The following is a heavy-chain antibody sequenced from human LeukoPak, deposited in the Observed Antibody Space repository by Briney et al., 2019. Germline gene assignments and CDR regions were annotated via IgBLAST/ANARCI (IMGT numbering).Heavy chain of an antibody. CDR3: AKTWDYYYYGMDV. CDR2: ISGSGGST. D-gene: IGHD7-27*01. CDR1: GFTFSSYA. Sequence: PGGSLRLSCAVSGFTFSSYAMSWVRQAPGKGLEWVSAISGSGGSTYYADSVKGRFTISRDNSKNTLYLQMNSLRAEDTAVYYCAKTWDYYYYGMDVWGQGTTVTVSS. V-gene: IGHV3-23*01. J-gene: IGHJ6*02.